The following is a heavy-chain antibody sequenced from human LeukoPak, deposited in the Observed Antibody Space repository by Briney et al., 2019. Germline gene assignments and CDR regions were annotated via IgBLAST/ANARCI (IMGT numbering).Heavy chain of an antibody. CDR1: GFTFDDYG. J-gene: IGHJ4*02. V-gene: IGHV3-20*04. Sequence: GGSLRLSCAASGFTFDDYGMSWVRQAPGKGLEWVSGINWNGGSTGYADSVKGRFTISRDNSKNTLYLQMNSLRAEDAAVYYCAKPGGYYCSSTSCSLDYWGQGTLVTVSS. CDR2: INWNGGST. CDR3: AKPGGYYCSSTSCSLDY. D-gene: IGHD2-2*01.